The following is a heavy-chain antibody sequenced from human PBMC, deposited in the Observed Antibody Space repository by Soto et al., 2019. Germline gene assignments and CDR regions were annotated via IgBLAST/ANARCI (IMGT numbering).Heavy chain of an antibody. CDR1: GECLMSGNDY. J-gene: IGHJ4*02. CDR2: ISNSGGT. V-gene: IGHV4-30-4*08. D-gene: IGHD2-15*01. CDR3: AREWGDCGDGSGFLPFFDY. Sequence: PPEALSLTCTVSGECLMSGNDYWSWKKQPQGRGLEWIGYISNSGGTYYSQSLKSRVTIPIDTSKNQFSLRLNSVTAADTAVYYCAREWGDCGDGSGFLPFFDYWGQGTLVTVSS.